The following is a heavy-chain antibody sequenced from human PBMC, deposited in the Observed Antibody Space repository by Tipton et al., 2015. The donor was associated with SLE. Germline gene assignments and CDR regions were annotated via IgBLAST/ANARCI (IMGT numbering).Heavy chain of an antibody. Sequence: SLRLSCAASGFTFSSYEMNWVRQAPRKGLEWVSYISSSGSTIYYADSVKGRFTISRDNAKNSLYLQMNSLRAEDTAIYYCASALWITIFRAMDVWGKGTTVTVPS. CDR3: ASALWITIFRAMDV. V-gene: IGHV3-48*03. CDR1: GFTFSSYE. CDR2: ISSSGSTI. J-gene: IGHJ6*03. D-gene: IGHD3-3*01.